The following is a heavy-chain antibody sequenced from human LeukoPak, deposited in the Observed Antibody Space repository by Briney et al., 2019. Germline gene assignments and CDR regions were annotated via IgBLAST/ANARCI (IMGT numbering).Heavy chain of an antibody. CDR3: VRDRYYNMDV. CDR1: GFAFSTAW. CDR2: VKSDGTST. Sequence: GGSLRLSCAASGFAFSTAWMHWVRQAPGKGLVWVSRVKSDGTSTSYADFVKGRFIISRDNAKNTLYLQINSLRAEDTAVYYCVRDRYYNMDVWGQGTTVTVSS. J-gene: IGHJ6*02. V-gene: IGHV3-74*01.